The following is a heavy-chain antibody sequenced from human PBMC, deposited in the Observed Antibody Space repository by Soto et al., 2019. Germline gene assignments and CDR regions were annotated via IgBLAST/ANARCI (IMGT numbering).Heavy chain of an antibody. CDR1: GYTFTSYA. D-gene: IGHD4-17*01. Sequence: ASVKVSCKASGYTFTSYAMHWVRQAPGQRLEWMGWINADNGNTNYAQKFQGRVTMTTDTSTSTAYMELRSLRSDDTAVYYCARDEFGDPGVYWGQGALVTVSS. V-gene: IGHV1-3*01. J-gene: IGHJ4*02. CDR2: INADNGNT. CDR3: ARDEFGDPGVY.